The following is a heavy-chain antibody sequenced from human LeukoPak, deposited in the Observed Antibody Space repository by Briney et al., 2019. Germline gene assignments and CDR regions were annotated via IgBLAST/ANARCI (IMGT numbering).Heavy chain of an antibody. J-gene: IGHJ4*02. CDR3: ARAPQDGSNWSHYFDH. Sequence: SGTLSLTCAVSGGSISSYYGSWLRQPPGKRLEWIGYIYYIGSTNYNPSLNNRVNISIDKSRNQFSLKLNSVTPADTAVYYCARAPQDGSNWSHYFDHWGRGALVTVSS. CDR2: IYYIGST. CDR1: GGSISSYY. V-gene: IGHV4-59*01. D-gene: IGHD6-13*01.